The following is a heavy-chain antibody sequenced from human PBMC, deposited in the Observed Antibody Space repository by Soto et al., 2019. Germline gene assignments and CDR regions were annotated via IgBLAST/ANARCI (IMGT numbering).Heavy chain of an antibody. J-gene: IGHJ4*02. V-gene: IGHV3-30-3*01. CDR3: ARVGTLVRWTYYVDS. CDR1: GFTFSSYA. CDR2: ISYDGNNK. D-gene: IGHD3-10*01. Sequence: GGSLRLSCAASGFTFSSYAMHWVRQAPGKGLEWVAVISYDGNNKYYSDSVKGRFTISRDNSKNTLFLQMNSLRSEDTAVYYCARVGTLVRWTYYVDSWGQGTLVTVSS.